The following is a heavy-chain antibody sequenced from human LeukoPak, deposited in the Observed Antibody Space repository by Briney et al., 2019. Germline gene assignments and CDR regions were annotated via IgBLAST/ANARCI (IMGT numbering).Heavy chain of an antibody. D-gene: IGHD1-14*01. CDR1: GFTFGAYG. CDR3: TRYNNDHFDY. Sequence: PGGSLRLSCSGSGFTFGAYGMHWFRQTPGKGLEWVAVIGYDGGSAFYADSVKGRFTISRENSQNTMSVQMDDLRAEDTAVYYCTRYNNDHFDYWGQGTLVTVSS. V-gene: IGHV3-33*01. J-gene: IGHJ4*02. CDR2: IGYDGGSA.